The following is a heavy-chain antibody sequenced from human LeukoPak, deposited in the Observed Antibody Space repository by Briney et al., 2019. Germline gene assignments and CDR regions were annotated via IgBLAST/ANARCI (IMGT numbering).Heavy chain of an antibody. J-gene: IGHJ4*02. CDR3: ASDRSSGCSGDPADY. CDR2: IIPILGIA. CDR1: GGTFSSYA. V-gene: IGHV1-69*04. Sequence: SVKVSCKASGGTFSSYAISWVRQAPGQGLEWMGRIIPILGIANYAQKFQGRVTITADKSTSTAYMELSSLRSEDTAVYYCASDRSSGCSGDPADYWGQGTLVTVSS. D-gene: IGHD3-22*01.